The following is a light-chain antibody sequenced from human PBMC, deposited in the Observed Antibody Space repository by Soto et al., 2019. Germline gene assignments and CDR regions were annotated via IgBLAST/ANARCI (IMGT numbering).Light chain of an antibody. V-gene: IGKV1-5*03. Sequence: DIQLTQSPSTLSASVGNSVTITCRSSQSISSWLAWYQPKPGKAPKLLIYKASSLESGVPSRFSGSGSGTEFTLTISSLQPDDFATYYCQQYNSYPTFGQGTKVDIK. J-gene: IGKJ1*01. CDR2: KAS. CDR3: QQYNSYPT. CDR1: QSISSW.